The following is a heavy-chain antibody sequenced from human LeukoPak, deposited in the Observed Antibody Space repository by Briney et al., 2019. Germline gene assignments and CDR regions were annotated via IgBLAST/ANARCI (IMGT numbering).Heavy chain of an antibody. D-gene: IGHD3-10*01. CDR3: ARDGITMVRGVIKYYYGMDV. CDR1: GFTVSSNY. J-gene: IGHJ6*02. V-gene: IGHV3-53*01. Sequence: GGSLRLSCAASGFTVSSNYMSWVRQAPGKGLEWVSVIYSGGSTYYADSVKGRFTISRDNSKNTLYLQMNSLRAEDTAVCYCARDGITMVRGVIKYYYGMDVWGQGTTVTVSS. CDR2: IYSGGST.